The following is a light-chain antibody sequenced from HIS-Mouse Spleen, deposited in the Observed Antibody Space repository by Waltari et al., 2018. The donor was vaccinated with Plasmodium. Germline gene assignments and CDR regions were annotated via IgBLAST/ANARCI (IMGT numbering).Light chain of an antibody. CDR3: QTWGTGFWV. Sequence: QLVLTQSPSASASLGASVKLTSTLISRHSSYAIAWHQQQPEKSPRYLMKLNSDGSHSKGDGIPDRFSGSSSGAERYLTISSRQSEDEADYYCQTWGTGFWVFGGGTKLTVL. V-gene: IGLV4-69*01. CDR2: LNSDGSH. J-gene: IGLJ3*02. CDR1: SRHSSYA.